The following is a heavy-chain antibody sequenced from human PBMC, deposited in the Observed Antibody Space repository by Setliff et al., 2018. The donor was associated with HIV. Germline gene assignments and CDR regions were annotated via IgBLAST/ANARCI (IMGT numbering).Heavy chain of an antibody. D-gene: IGHD3-10*01. CDR2: ISANNGNT. J-gene: IGHJ4*02. V-gene: IGHV1-18*01. CDR1: GYTFTNYG. CDR3: ARPGVYGSGEGYFDY. Sequence: ASVKVSCKASGYTFTNYGISWVRQAPGQGLEWMGWISANNGNTNYAQKFQGRVTMTTDTTTSTAYMELRSLRSDDTAVYYCARPGVYGSGEGYFDYWGQGTLVTVSS.